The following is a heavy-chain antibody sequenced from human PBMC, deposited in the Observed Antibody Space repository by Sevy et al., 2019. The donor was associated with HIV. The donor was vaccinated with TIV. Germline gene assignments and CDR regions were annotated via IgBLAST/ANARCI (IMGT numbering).Heavy chain of an antibody. V-gene: IGHV3-48*01. J-gene: IGHJ4*01. CDR2: ISSSSDSSRTL. CDR3: AGPDLSGWYFDF. D-gene: IGHD6-19*01. Sequence: GGSLRLSCVASGFTFSSYSMNWVRQAPGKGLEWVSYISSSSDSSRTLYYADSVKGRFSISSDNAKNPVHLQMTSLRVEDTAVYYCAGPDLSGWYFDFWGHGTLVTVSS. CDR1: GFTFSSYS.